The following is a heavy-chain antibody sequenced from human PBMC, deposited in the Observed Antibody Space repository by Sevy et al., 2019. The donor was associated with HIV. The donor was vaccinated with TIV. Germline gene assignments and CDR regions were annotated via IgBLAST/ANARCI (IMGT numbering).Heavy chain of an antibody. CDR1: GFTFSTYD. V-gene: IGHV3-30*18. J-gene: IGHJ4*02. D-gene: IGHD2-15*01. CDR2: LSYDGREK. CDR3: AKVGPHCSGGTCYHPLFDY. Sequence: GGSLRLSCAASGFTFSTYDMHWVRQAPGKGLEWVAVLSYDGREKYYGNSVKGRFTISRDNSKNTLYLQMNSLRDEDTAVYYCAKVGPHCSGGTCYHPLFDYCGQGTLVTVSS.